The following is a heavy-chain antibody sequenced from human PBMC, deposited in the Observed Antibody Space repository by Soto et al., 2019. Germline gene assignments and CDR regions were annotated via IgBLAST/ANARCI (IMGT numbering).Heavy chain of an antibody. CDR3: ASGFYYYGSGRSYNWFHX. J-gene: IGHJ5*02. V-gene: IGHV4-30-2*01. D-gene: IGHD3-10*01. CDR2: LYHSGST. Sequence: SDTLSLTFAVSGSSISSVGYSWSWIRQPPGKGLEWIGYLYHSGSTYYNPSLKSRVTISVDRSKNQFSLKLSSVTAADTAVYYCASGFYYYGSGRSYNWFHXWGQATLVTVSX. CDR1: GSSISSVGYS.